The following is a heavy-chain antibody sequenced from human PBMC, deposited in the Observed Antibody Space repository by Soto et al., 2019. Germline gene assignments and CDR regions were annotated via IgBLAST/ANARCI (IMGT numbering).Heavy chain of an antibody. J-gene: IGHJ3*01. Sequence: ESGGGLIQPGESLRLSCAAFGLTVSGKKYVAWVRQAPGKGLEWVSALYDVDGTYYADSVKGRFTTSRDSSKTTVYLQMNGLRPDDTAVYYCASWHEREHAYDVWGQGKTVTVSS. D-gene: IGHD1-1*01. CDR3: ASWHEREHAYDV. V-gene: IGHV3-53*01. CDR1: GLTVSGKKY. CDR2: LYDVDGT.